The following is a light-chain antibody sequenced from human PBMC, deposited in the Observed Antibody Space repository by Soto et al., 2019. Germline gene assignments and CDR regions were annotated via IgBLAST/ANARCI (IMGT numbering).Light chain of an antibody. CDR1: QSISTY. CDR2: AAD. Sequence: QVSLSPTSLSASVGNRVTMSCRARQSISTYLNWYQQKPGKAPKILSYAADTLQSGVPSRFSGTGSGTDFLLTISRLQPEDFATYYSQLSYSFPYTFGQGTKVAIK. CDR3: QLSYSFPYT. V-gene: IGKV1-39*01. J-gene: IGKJ2*01.